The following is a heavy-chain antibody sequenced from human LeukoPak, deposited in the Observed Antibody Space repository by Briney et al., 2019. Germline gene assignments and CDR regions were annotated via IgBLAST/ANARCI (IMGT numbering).Heavy chain of an antibody. J-gene: IGHJ3*02. V-gene: IGHV3-66*01. CDR2: IFSGGST. D-gene: IGHD1-14*01. CDR3: ASPYGTNAFDI. CDR1: GFIVSSNY. Sequence: GGSLRLSCAASGFIVSSNYMSWVRQAPGRGLEWVSVIFSGGSTSYADSVKGRFTISRDNSKNTLYLQMNSLRPEDTAVYYCASPYGTNAFDIWGQGTMVTVSS.